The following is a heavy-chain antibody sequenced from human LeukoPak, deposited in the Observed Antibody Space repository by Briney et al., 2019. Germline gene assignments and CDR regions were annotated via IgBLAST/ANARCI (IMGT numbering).Heavy chain of an antibody. CDR3: ARDGYSYGSWWFDP. V-gene: IGHV1-69*13. CDR2: IIPIFGTA. Sequence: SVKVSCKASGGTFSSYAISWVRQAPGQGLEWMGGIIPIFGTANYAQKFQGRVTITADESTSTAYMELSSLRSEDTAVYYCARDGYSYGSWWFDPWGQGTLVTVSS. CDR1: GGTFSSYA. D-gene: IGHD5-18*01. J-gene: IGHJ5*02.